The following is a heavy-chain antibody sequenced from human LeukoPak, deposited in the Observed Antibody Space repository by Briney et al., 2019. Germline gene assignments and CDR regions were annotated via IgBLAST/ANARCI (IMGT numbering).Heavy chain of an antibody. CDR3: ARAPKRGTYYYGSGSPYFDY. CDR1: GGSFSVYY. CDR2: INHSGST. Sequence: SETLSLTCAVYGGSFSVYYWSWIRQPPGKGLEWIGEINHSGSTNYNPSLKSRVTISVDTSKNQFSLKLSSVTAADTAVYYCARAPKRGTYYYGSGSPYFDYWGQGTLVTVSS. J-gene: IGHJ4*02. V-gene: IGHV4-34*01. D-gene: IGHD3-10*01.